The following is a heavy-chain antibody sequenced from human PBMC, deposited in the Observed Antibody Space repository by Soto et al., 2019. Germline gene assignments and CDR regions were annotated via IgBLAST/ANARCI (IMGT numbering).Heavy chain of an antibody. CDR3: ARIHTPTVANKPGV. CDR2: IYHSGST. D-gene: IGHD4-17*01. CDR1: GGSISSSNW. J-gene: IGHJ4*02. Sequence: QVQLQESGPGLVKPSGTLSLTCAVSGGSISSSNWWSWVRHPPGKGLEWIGEIYHSGSTNYNPSLKSRVTISVDKSKSQFSLKLSSVTAAETAVYYWARIHTPTVANKPGVWGQGTLVTVSS. V-gene: IGHV4-4*02.